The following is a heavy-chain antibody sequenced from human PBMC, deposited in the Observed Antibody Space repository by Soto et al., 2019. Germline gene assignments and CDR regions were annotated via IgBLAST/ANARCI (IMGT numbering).Heavy chain of an antibody. V-gene: IGHV3-21*01. D-gene: IGHD6-13*01. J-gene: IGHJ6*02. CDR1: GFTFSSYS. CDR3: ARDSSWQNYYYGMDV. Sequence: RLSCAASGFTFSSYSMNWIRPAPGKGLEWVSSISSSSSYIYYADSVKGRFTISRDNAKNSLYLQMNRLRAEDTAVYYCARDSSWQNYYYGMDVWGQGTTVTV. CDR2: ISSSSSYI.